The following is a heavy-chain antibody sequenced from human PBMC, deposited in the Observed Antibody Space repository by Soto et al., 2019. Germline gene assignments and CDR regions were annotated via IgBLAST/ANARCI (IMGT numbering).Heavy chain of an antibody. J-gene: IGHJ6*02. CDR3: ARHTGVNYCYYGMDA. D-gene: IGHD2-21*01. CDR2: IYPGDSDT. V-gene: IGHV5-51*01. Sequence: GWVSKKHGKCLEWMGTIYPGDSDTRYSPSFQGQVTISADKSISTAYLQWSSLKASDTAMYYCARHTGVNYCYYGMDAWGQGTTV.